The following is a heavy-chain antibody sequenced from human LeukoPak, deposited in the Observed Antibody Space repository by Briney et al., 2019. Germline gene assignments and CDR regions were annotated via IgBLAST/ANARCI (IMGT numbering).Heavy chain of an antibody. D-gene: IGHD3-22*01. V-gene: IGHV7-4-1*02. J-gene: IGHJ3*02. Sequence: ASVKVSCKASGYTFTAYYIHWVRQAPGQGLEWMGWINTNTGNPTYAQGFTGRFVFSLDTSVSTAYLQISSLKAEDTAVYYCARESYYDSSGYSHDAFDIWGQGTMVTVSS. CDR1: GYTFTAYY. CDR2: INTNTGNP. CDR3: ARESYYDSSGYSHDAFDI.